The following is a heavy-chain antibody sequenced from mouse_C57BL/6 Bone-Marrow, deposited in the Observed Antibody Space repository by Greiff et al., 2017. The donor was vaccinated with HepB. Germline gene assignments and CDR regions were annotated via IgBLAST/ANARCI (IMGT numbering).Heavy chain of an antibody. CDR2: ISNGGGST. Sequence: EVKLMESGGGLVQPGGSLKLSCAASGFTFSDYYMYWVRQTPEKRLEWVAYISNGGGSTYYPDTVKGRFTISRDNAKNTLYLQMSRLKSEDTAMYYCARQRNWVFDDWGQGTTLTVSS. CDR1: GFTFSDYY. J-gene: IGHJ2*01. V-gene: IGHV5-12*01. CDR3: ARQRNWVFDD. D-gene: IGHD4-1*01.